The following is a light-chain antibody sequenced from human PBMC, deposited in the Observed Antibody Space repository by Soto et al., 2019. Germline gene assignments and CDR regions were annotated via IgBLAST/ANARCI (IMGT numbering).Light chain of an antibody. J-gene: IGLJ2*01. CDR1: SSNIGTGFG. V-gene: IGLV1-40*01. CDR2: GTT. CDR3: QSYDSSLSVVV. Sequence: QSVLTQPPSVSGAPGQRVTISCTGSSSNIGTGFGVHWYQQIPGTAPKLLIYGTTNRPSGVPDRFSGSKSGTSASLAITGLQAEDEADYYCQSYDSSLSVVVFGGGTKVTVL.